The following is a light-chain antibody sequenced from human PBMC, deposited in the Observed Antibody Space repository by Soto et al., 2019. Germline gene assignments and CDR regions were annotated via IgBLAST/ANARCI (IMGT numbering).Light chain of an antibody. V-gene: IGKV1-27*01. CDR3: QKNSSVPV. J-gene: IGKJ3*01. CDR1: QGIRNF. Sequence: DIQMTQSPTSLSASVGDRVTITCRARQGIRNFVAWYQQKPGKAPKLLIYAASTLQSGVPSRISDSGCGTDFTLTINRLQPEDVATYSCQKNSSVPVFGPRTKVEIK. CDR2: AAS.